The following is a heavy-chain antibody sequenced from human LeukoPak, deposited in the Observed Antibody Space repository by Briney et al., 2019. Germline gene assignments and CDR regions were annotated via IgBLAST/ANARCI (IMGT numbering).Heavy chain of an antibody. CDR2: ISNNGGST. CDR3: ARDQRYCSSSSCPWEPFDY. D-gene: IGHD2-2*01. V-gene: IGHV3-64*01. J-gene: IGHJ4*02. CDR1: GFTFSSYA. Sequence: GGSLRLSCAASGFTFSSYAMHWVRQAPGKGLEYVSAISNNGGSTYYANSVKGRFTISRDNAKNSLYLQMNSLRAEDTAVYYCARDQRYCSSSSCPWEPFDYWGQGTLVTVSS.